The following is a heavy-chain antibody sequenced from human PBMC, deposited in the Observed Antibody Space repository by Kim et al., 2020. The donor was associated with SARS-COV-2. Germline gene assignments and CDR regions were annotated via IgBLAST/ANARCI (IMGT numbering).Heavy chain of an antibody. D-gene: IGHD1-26*01. V-gene: IGHV1-24*01. J-gene: IGHJ5*02. CDR3: ATGVGMGVPSWFDP. Sequence: AQKFHGRVTMTEDTSTDTAYMELSSLRSEDTAVYYCATGVGMGVPSWFDPWGQGTLVTVSS.